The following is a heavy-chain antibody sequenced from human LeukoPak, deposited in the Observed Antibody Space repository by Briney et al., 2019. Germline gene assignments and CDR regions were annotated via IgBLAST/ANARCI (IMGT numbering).Heavy chain of an antibody. CDR3: AELGITMIGGV. Sequence: TGGSLRLSCVASGFTFVNHWMTWVRQAPGKGLEWVANMNQDGSEKYYVDSVKGRFTISRDNAKNSLYLQMNSLRAEDTAVYYCAELGITMIGGVWGKGTTVTISS. CDR2: MNQDGSEK. D-gene: IGHD3-10*02. J-gene: IGHJ6*04. CDR1: GFTFVNHW. V-gene: IGHV3-7*01.